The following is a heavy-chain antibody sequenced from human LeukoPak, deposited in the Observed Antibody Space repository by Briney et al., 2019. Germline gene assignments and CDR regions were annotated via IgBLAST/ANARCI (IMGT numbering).Heavy chain of an antibody. CDR2: IYYSGSN. CDR3: ARFKGNYGDYPDAFDI. V-gene: IGHV4-59*01. D-gene: IGHD4-17*01. J-gene: IGHJ3*02. CDR1: GGSISSYY. Sequence: SXXLSLTXTVSGGSISSYYWSWIRQPPGKGLEWIGYIYYSGSNNYKPSLKSRVTISVDTSKNQFSLKLSSVTAADTAVYYCARFKGNYGDYPDAFDIWGQGTMVTVSS.